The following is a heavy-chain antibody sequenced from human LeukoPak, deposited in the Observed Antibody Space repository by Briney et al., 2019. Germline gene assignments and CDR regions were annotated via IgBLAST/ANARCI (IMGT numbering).Heavy chain of an antibody. CDR2: ISAYNGNT. V-gene: IGHV1-18*01. Sequence: ASVKVSCKASGYTFTSYGISWVRQAPGQGLEWMGWISAYNGNTNYAQKLQGRVTMSTDTSTSTAYMELRSLRSDDTAVYYCARVPGRPWPLYYFDYWGQGTLVTVSS. CDR1: GYTFTSYG. D-gene: IGHD1-14*01. CDR3: ARVPGRPWPLYYFDY. J-gene: IGHJ4*02.